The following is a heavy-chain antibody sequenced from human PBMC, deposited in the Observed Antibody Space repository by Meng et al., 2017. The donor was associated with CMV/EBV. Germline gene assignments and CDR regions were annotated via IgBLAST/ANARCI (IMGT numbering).Heavy chain of an antibody. CDR3: ARTGIAARRGADY. CDR2: ISSSSSTI. J-gene: IGHJ4*02. D-gene: IGHD6-6*01. CDR1: GFTFSSYS. V-gene: IGHV3-48*04. Sequence: GESLKISCAASGFTFSSYSMNWVRQAPGKGLEWVSYISSSSSTIYYADSVKGRFTISRDNAKNSLYLQMNSLRAEDTAVYYCARTGIAARRGADYWGQGTLVTVSS.